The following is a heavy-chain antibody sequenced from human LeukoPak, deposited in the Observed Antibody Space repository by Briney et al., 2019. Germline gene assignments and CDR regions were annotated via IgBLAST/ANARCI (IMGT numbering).Heavy chain of an antibody. Sequence: ASVKVSCKASGYTFTSYYMHWVGQAPGQGRGWMGWINPNSGGTNYAQKFQGRVTITADKSTSTAYMELSSLRSEDTAVYYCASWYYDILPGYQNWVGDYWGQGTLVTVSS. CDR3: ASWYYDILPGYQNWVGDY. D-gene: IGHD3-9*01. V-gene: IGHV1-2*02. J-gene: IGHJ4*02. CDR1: GYTFTSYY. CDR2: INPNSGGT.